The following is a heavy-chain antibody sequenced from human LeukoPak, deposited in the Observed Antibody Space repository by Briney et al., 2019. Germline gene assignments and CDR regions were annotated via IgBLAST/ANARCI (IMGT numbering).Heavy chain of an antibody. CDR1: GYTFTGYY. CDR3: ACRVGATNDY. D-gene: IGHD1-26*01. CDR2: ISAYNGNT. Sequence: GASVKVSCKASGYTFTGYYMHWVRQAPGQGLEWMGWISAYNGNTNYAQKLQGRVTMTTDTSTSTAYMELRSLRSDDTAVYYCACRVGATNDYWGQGTLVTVSS. J-gene: IGHJ4*02. V-gene: IGHV1-18*04.